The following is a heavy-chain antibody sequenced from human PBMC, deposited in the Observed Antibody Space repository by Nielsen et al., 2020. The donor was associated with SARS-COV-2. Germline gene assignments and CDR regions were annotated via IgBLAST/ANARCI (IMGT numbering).Heavy chain of an antibody. CDR3: AKDSGDGMDV. Sequence: SLKISCAASGFTFDDYAMHWVRQAPGKGLEWVSGISWNSGSIGYADSVKGRFTISRDNAKNSLYLQMNSLRAEDTALYYCAKDSGDGMDVWGQGTTVTVSS. V-gene: IGHV3-9*01. CDR1: GFTFDDYA. J-gene: IGHJ6*02. CDR2: ISWNSGSI. D-gene: IGHD3-10*01.